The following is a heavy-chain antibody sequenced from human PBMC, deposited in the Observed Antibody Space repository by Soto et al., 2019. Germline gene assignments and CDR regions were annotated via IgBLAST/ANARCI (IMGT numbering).Heavy chain of an antibody. CDR3: ARAEANYDFWSGYYLEY. CDR1: GYTFTSYD. CDR2: MNPNSGNT. Sequence: ASVKVSCKASGYTFTSYDINWVRQATGQGLEWMGWMNPNSGNTGYAQKFQGRVTMTRNTSISTAYMELSSLRSEDTAVYYCARAEANYDFWSGYYLEYWGQGTLVTVSS. J-gene: IGHJ4*02. D-gene: IGHD3-3*01. V-gene: IGHV1-8*01.